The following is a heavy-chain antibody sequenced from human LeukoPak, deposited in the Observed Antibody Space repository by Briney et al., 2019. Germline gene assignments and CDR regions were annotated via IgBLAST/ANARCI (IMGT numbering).Heavy chain of an antibody. J-gene: IGHJ4*02. Sequence: GGSLRLSCAASGFSFSSYWMHWVRQAPGKGLVWVSRISSDGSIINYADSVKGRFTISRDNAKNTLYLQMNSLRVEDTAVYYCARPAVAGLRAGGYDYWGQGALVTVSS. CDR1: GFSFSSYW. V-gene: IGHV3-74*01. D-gene: IGHD6-19*01. CDR3: ARPAVAGLRAGGYDY. CDR2: ISSDGSII.